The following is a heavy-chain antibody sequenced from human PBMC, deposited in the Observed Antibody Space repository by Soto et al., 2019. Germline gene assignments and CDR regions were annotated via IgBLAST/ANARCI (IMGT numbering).Heavy chain of an antibody. CDR1: GGTVASSHW. J-gene: IGHJ5*02. D-gene: IGHD2-21*02. CDR3: AREIVTAGGNNYFDP. Sequence: SETLSLTCVVSGGTVASSHWLSWVRQSPGRGLEWIGNVYHTGDTNFNPSLQSRVTFSVDKSNNQFSLRLTSVTAADTAVYFCAREIVTAGGNNYFDPWGPGTLVTVSS. CDR2: VYHTGDT. V-gene: IGHV4-4*02.